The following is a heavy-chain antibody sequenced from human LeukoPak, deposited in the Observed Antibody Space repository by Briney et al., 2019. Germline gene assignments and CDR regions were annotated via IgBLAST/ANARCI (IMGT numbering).Heavy chain of an antibody. J-gene: IGHJ6*02. CDR2: INPSGGST. V-gene: IGHV1-46*01. Sequence: ASVKVSCKASGYTFTSYYMHWVRQAPGQGLEWMGIINPSGGSTSYAQEFQGRVTMTRDTSTSTVYMELSSLRSEDTAVYYRARLNRQEVVGMDVWGQGTTVTVSS. D-gene: IGHD2-2*01. CDR1: GYTFTSYY. CDR3: ARLNRQEVVGMDV.